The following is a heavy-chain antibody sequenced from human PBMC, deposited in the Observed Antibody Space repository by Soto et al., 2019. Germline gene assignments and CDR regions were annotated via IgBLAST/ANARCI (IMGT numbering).Heavy chain of an antibody. D-gene: IGHD6-6*01. CDR1: GGSISSYY. J-gene: IGHJ4*02. V-gene: IGHV4-59*01. CDR2: IYYSGST. CDR3: ARDRGGSSSVGAPFDY. Sequence: SETLSLTCTVSGGSISSYYWSWIRQPPGKGLEWIGYIYYSGSTNYNPSLKSRVTISVDTSKNQFSLKLSSVTAADTAVYYCARDRGGSSSVGAPFDYWGQGTLVTVSS.